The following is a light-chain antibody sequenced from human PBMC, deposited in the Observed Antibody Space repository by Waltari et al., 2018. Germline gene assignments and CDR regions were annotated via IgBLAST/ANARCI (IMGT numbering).Light chain of an antibody. CDR1: QSLSGDY. J-gene: IGKJ1*01. V-gene: IGKV3-20*01. CDR3: QQCHSSPWT. CDR2: GAS. Sequence: EIVLTQSPDTLSSSPGERVPIYCRASQSLSGDYLAWYQQKPGQAPTLLIYGASTRATGIPDRFSGSGSGTDFTLTIKRLEPEDFAVYYCQQCHSSPWTFGQGTKVEIK.